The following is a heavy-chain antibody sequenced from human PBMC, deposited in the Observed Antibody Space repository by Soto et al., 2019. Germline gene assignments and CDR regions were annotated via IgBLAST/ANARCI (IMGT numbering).Heavy chain of an antibody. CDR3: ARKSYYDFWSGYLQYDYGMDV. V-gene: IGHV1-18*01. Sequence: QVQLVQSGAEVKKPGASVKVSCKASGYTFTSYGISWVRQAPGQGLEWMGWISAYNGNTNYAQKLQGRVTMTTDTSPSTAYMELRSLRSDDTAVYYCARKSYYDFWSGYLQYDYGMDVWGQGTTVTVSS. CDR2: ISAYNGNT. D-gene: IGHD3-3*01. CDR1: GYTFTSYG. J-gene: IGHJ6*02.